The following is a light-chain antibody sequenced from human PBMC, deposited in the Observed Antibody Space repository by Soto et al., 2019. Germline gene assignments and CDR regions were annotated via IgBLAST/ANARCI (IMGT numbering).Light chain of an antibody. CDR1: QSLNKW. J-gene: IGKJ4*01. V-gene: IGKV1-5*03. CDR3: QQYDIFPLT. Sequence: DILMTQSPSTLSASVGDRVTITCRASQSLNKWLAWYQQKPGKAPKLLIYQASNLEDGVPSRFSGSGSGTEFTLTINGLQPDDFATYFCQQYDIFPLTFGGGTKVDIK. CDR2: QAS.